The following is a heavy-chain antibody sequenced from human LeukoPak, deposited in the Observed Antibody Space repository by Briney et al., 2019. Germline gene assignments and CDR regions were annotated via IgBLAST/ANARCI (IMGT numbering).Heavy chain of an antibody. V-gene: IGHV4-39*01. Sequence: PSETLSLTCTVSGGSISSSSYYWGWIRQPPGKGLEWIGSIYYSGSTYYNPSLTSRVTISVDTSKNQFSLKLSSVTAADTAVYYCARRLYSKIDYWGQGTLVTVSS. CDR1: GGSISSSSYY. CDR2: IYYSGST. J-gene: IGHJ4*02. CDR3: ARRLYSKIDY. D-gene: IGHD4-11*01.